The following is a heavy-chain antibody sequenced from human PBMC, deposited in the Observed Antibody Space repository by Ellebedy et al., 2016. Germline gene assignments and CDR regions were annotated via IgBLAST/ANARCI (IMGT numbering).Heavy chain of an antibody. D-gene: IGHD1-26*01. J-gene: IGHJ3*02. CDR3: ARDPELLDGTDAFDI. CDR2: ISSSSSYI. V-gene: IGHV3-21*05. Sequence: GGSLRLXXAASGFTFSSYSMNWVRQAPGKGLEWVSYISSSSSYIYYADSVKGRFTISRDNAKNSLYLQMNSLRAEDTAVYYCARDPELLDGTDAFDIWGQGTMVTVSS. CDR1: GFTFSSYS.